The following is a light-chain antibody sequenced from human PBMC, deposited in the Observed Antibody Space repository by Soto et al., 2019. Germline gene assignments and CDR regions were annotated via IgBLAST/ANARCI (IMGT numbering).Light chain of an antibody. Sequence: QSVLTQPPSASGTPGQRVTISCSGSSSNIGSNTVKWYQQLPGTAPKLLIYSNNQRPSGVPDRFSGSTSGTSASLAISGLQSEDEADYYCAAWDDTLNGPLYVFGTGTKATVL. CDR2: SNN. V-gene: IGLV1-44*01. CDR3: AAWDDTLNGPLYV. J-gene: IGLJ1*01. CDR1: SSNIGSNT.